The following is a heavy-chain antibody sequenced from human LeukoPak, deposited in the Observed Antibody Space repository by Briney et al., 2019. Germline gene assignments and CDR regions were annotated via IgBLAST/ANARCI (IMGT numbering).Heavy chain of an antibody. CDR1: GFIFTTYA. J-gene: IGHJ4*02. CDR3: ARRVLGAVGYFDY. Sequence: GGSLRLSCAASGFIFTTYAMGWVRQLPGKVLEWVSSVSSSGSDTYYTSSVKGRFTISRDNSKNTLYLQVNSLRVEDTAVYYCARRVLGAVGYFDYWGQGALVTVSS. CDR2: VSSSGSDT. D-gene: IGHD4-23*01. V-gene: IGHV3-23*05.